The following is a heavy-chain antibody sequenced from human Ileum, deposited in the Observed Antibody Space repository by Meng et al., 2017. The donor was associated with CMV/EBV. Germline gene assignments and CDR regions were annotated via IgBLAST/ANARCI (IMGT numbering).Heavy chain of an antibody. J-gene: IGHJ4*02. CDR2: VYSSGST. Sequence: QVQLAEPGPGLLKPSEPLSLPCPVAGGSISGYYWSWIRQPATRGLEWIGRVYSSGSTDYNPSLQSRVTMSVDTSKNQFSLKLSSVTAADTAVYYCARGSSSWAFDYWGQGTLVTVSS. D-gene: IGHD2-2*01. CDR3: ARGSSSWAFDY. CDR1: GGSISGYY. V-gene: IGHV4-4*07.